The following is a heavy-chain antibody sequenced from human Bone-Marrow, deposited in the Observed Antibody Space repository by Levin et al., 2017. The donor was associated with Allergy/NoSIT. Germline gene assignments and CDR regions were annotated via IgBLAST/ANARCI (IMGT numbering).Heavy chain of an antibody. CDR1: GDSICNSRYY. CDR2: IYYSGIT. D-gene: IGHD3-3*01. V-gene: IGHV4-39*07. CDR3: ASTFGVVSNNFDY. Sequence: PSETLSLTCTVSGDSICNSRYYWGWIRQPPGKGLEWIGSIYYSGITYYNPSLKSRVTISVDTSKNQFSLKINSVTAADTAIYYCASTFGVVSNNFDYWGQGSLVTVSS. J-gene: IGHJ4*02.